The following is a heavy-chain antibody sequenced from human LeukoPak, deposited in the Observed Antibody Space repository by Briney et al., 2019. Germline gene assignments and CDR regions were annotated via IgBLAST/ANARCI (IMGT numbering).Heavy chain of an antibody. Sequence: GGSLRLSCAASGFTFSSYAMSWVRQAPGKGLEWVSGISGSGDSTYYADSVKGRFTISRDNSKNTLYLQMNSLRAEDPAVYYCAKDRGYSGYGNFDYWGQGTLVTVSS. CDR3: AKDRGYSGYGNFDY. CDR1: GFTFSSYA. V-gene: IGHV3-23*01. D-gene: IGHD5-12*01. J-gene: IGHJ4*02. CDR2: ISGSGDST.